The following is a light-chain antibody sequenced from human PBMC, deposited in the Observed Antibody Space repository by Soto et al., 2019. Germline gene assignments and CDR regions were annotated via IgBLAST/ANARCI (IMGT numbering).Light chain of an antibody. V-gene: IGKV1-5*03. Sequence: DIQMAQSPSTLSASVGDRVTFTCRASQNVNSWLAWYQQKPGKGPKLLIYKASSLETGVPSRFSGSGSGTEFTLTISSLQPDDFATYFCQQYNHYPFAFGPGTKVEIK. CDR1: QNVNSW. J-gene: IGKJ3*01. CDR3: QQYNHYPFA. CDR2: KAS.